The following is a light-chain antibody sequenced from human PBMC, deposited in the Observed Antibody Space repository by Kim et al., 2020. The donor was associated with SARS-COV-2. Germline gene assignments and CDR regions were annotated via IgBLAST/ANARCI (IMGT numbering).Light chain of an antibody. CDR2: GAS. Sequence: VTPEGRATLPGQADQRVSRHLAWYQQNPGQAPRLLIYGASNRATGIPARLSGSGSGTEFTLTISSLQSEDFAVYYCQQYNNWPLYTFGQETKLE. V-gene: IGKV3-15*01. CDR3: QQYNNWPLYT. J-gene: IGKJ2*01. CDR1: QRVSRH.